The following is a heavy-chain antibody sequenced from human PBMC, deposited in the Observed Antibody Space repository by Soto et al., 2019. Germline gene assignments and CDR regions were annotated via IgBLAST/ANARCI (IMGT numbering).Heavy chain of an antibody. J-gene: IGHJ4*02. V-gene: IGHV4-39*01. CDR3: ARRYYDYVWGSYHFDY. D-gene: IGHD3-16*02. Sequence: SETLSLTCTVSGGSISISSYYWGWIRQPPGKGLEWIGSIYYSGSTYYNPSLKSRVTISVDTSKNQFSLKLSSVTAADTAVYYCARRYYDYVWGSYHFDYWGQGTLVTVSS. CDR2: IYYSGST. CDR1: GGSISISSYY.